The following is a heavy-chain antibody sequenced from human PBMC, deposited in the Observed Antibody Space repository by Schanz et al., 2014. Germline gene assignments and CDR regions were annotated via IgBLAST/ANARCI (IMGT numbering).Heavy chain of an antibody. J-gene: IGHJ6*02. Sequence: QVQLQESGPGLVKPSQTLSLTCTVSGGSVSSGGDYWSWIRQHPGKGLEWIGFISYSGSTYYNPSLKSRVTISVDTSKNQFSLNLSSATAADTAVYYCARDFDDRRSYGSGYCLGDCMDVWGQGTTVTVSS. V-gene: IGHV4-31*03. CDR2: ISYSGST. D-gene: IGHD3-10*01. CDR3: ARDFDDRRSYGSGYCLGDCMDV. CDR1: GGSVSSGGDY.